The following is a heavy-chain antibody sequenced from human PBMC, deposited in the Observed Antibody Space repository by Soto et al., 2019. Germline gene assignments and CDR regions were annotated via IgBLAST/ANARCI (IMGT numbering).Heavy chain of an antibody. D-gene: IGHD3-3*01. J-gene: IGHJ4*02. CDR1: GFPFGSYA. V-gene: IGHV3-23*01. CDR2: ISGAGGST. Sequence: GGSLRLSCAASGFPFGSYAMSWVRQAPGKGLEWVSAISGAGGSTSYADSVKGRFTISRDNSKNTLYLQMNSLRAEDTAVYYCAKGGSDSDFWSGFSDYWGQGTLVTVSS. CDR3: AKGGSDSDFWSGFSDY.